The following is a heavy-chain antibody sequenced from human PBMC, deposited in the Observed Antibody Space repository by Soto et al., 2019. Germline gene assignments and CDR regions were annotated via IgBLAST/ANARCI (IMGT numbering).Heavy chain of an antibody. Sequence: PGGSLRLSCAASGFTFSSYSMNWVRQAPGKGLEWVSSISSSSSYIYYADSVKGRFTISRDNAKNSLYLQMNSLRAEDTAVYYCARDLFMGALPSGPFDPWGQGTLVTVSS. V-gene: IGHV3-21*01. D-gene: IGHD1-26*01. J-gene: IGHJ5*02. CDR2: ISSSSSYI. CDR3: ARDLFMGALPSGPFDP. CDR1: GFTFSSYS.